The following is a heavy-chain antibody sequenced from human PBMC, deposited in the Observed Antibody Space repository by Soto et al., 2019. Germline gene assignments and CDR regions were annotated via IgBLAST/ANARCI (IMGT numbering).Heavy chain of an antibody. CDR3: ARAIRIVRLKGPTSETFDI. CDR2: IYSSGST. CDR1: GGSIKSNDYY. J-gene: IGHJ3*02. Sequence: QVQLQESGPGLVKPSQTLSLTCTVSGGSIKSNDYYWNWIRQHPEKGLEWIGYIYSSGSTYYNPCLNRRVRVSVDTSKNQFALRLPCVSAADTAVYYCARAIRIVRLKGPTSETFDIWGQGTLVGVSA. V-gene: IGHV4-31*03. D-gene: IGHD3-10*02.